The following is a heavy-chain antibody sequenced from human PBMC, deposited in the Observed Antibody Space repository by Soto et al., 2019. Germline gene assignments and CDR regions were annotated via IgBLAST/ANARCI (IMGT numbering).Heavy chain of an antibody. J-gene: IGHJ5*02. D-gene: IGHD6-25*01. V-gene: IGHV4-39*01. CDR1: GGSITSSSHF. Sequence: PSETLSLTCTASGGSITSSSHFWGWVRQPPGKGLEWIGTIYFTGNTYYTPSLKSRLTMSMDTSKNEFSLKLNSVTAADTAVYYCAGQTFTIAAASYGRSNWFDPWGPGTLVTV. CDR2: IYFTGNT. CDR3: AGQTFTIAAASYGRSNWFDP.